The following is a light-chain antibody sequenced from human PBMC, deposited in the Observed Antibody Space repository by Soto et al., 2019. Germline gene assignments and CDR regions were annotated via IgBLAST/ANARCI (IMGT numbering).Light chain of an antibody. V-gene: IGKV1-5*03. CDR2: KAS. CDR1: QSISSW. J-gene: IGKJ2*01. CDR3: QQYNSYLYT. Sequence: DIQMTQSPSTLYAYVGDRVTITCRASQSISSWLAWYQQKPGKAPKLLIYKASSLESGVPSRFSGSGSGTEFTLTISSLQPDDFATYYCQQYNSYLYTFGQGTKVDIK.